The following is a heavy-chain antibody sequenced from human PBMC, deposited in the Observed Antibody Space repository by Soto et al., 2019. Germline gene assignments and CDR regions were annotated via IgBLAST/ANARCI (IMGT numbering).Heavy chain of an antibody. D-gene: IGHD1-1*01. CDR1: GFTFSSYA. Sequence: EVQLLESGGGLVQPGGSLSLSCTASGFTFSSYAMSWVRQAPGKGLEWVSAISGSGGITYYADSVKGRFTITRDNSKNALYLHMSSLRAEDTAVYYWAIRRTTLHHSGYYYGMDVWGQGTTVTVSS. V-gene: IGHV3-23*01. J-gene: IGHJ6*02. CDR3: AIRRTTLHHSGYYYGMDV. CDR2: ISGSGGIT.